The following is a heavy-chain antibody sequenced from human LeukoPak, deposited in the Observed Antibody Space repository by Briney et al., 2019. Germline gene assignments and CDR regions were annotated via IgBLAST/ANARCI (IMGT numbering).Heavy chain of an antibody. Sequence: ASVKVSCKASGYTFTSYYMHWVRQAPGQGLEWMGIINPSGGSTSYAQKFQGRVTMTRDTSTSTVYMELSSLRSEDTAVYYCASGAPSYYDILTGYYPTLDYYYGMDVWGQGTTATVSS. V-gene: IGHV1-46*01. CDR2: INPSGGST. J-gene: IGHJ6*02. D-gene: IGHD3-9*01. CDR1: GYTFTSYY. CDR3: ASGAPSYYDILTGYYPTLDYYYGMDV.